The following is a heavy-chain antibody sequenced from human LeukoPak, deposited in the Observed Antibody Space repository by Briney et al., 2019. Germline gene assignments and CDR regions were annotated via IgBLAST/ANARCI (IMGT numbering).Heavy chain of an antibody. CDR3: AREGRDGYNEY. V-gene: IGHV1-69*13. CDR2: IIPIFGTA. D-gene: IGHD5-24*01. J-gene: IGHJ4*02. CDR1: GGTFSSYA. Sequence: GASVKVSCKASGGTFSSYAISWVRQAPGQGLEWMGGIIPIFGTANYAQKFQGRVTITADESTSTAYMELSSLRSEDTAVYYCAREGRDGYNEYWGQGTLVIVSS.